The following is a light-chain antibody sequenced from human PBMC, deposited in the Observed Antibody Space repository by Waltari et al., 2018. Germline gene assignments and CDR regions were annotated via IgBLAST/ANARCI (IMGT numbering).Light chain of an antibody. J-gene: IGKJ4*01. CDR1: PGISSF. V-gene: IGKV3-11*01. Sequence: IVLTQSPATLSLSPGERATLPCRASPGISSFLAWYQQKPGQAPRLLVYDASNRATGIPARFSGSGSGADFTLTISSLEPEDFAVYYCQQRTNWPSFGGGTRVELK. CDR2: DAS. CDR3: QQRTNWPS.